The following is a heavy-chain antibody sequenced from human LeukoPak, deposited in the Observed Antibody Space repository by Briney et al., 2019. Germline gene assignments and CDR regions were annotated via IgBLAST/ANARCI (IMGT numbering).Heavy chain of an antibody. CDR2: ISWNSGSI. Sequence: PGGSLRLSCAASGFTFDDYAMHWVRQAPGKGLEWVSGISWNSGSIGYADSVKGRFTISRDNAKNSLYLQMNSLRAEDTALYYCAKDMVDVDTYALGHGMDVWGKGTTVTVSS. J-gene: IGHJ6*04. V-gene: IGHV3-9*01. D-gene: IGHD5-18*01. CDR1: GFTFDDYA. CDR3: AKDMVDVDTYALGHGMDV.